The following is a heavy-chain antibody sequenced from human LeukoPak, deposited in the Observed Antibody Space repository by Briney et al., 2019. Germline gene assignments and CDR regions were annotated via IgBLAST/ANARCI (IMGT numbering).Heavy chain of an antibody. CDR3: ARAPIFGVRGTNWFDP. J-gene: IGHJ5*02. Sequence: SVKVSCKASGGTFSSYAISWVRQAPGQGLEWMGGIIPIFGTASYAQKFQGRVTITTDESTSTAYMELSSLRSEDTAVYYCARAPIFGVRGTNWFDPWGQGTLVTVSS. V-gene: IGHV1-69*05. D-gene: IGHD3-3*01. CDR2: IIPIFGTA. CDR1: GGTFSSYA.